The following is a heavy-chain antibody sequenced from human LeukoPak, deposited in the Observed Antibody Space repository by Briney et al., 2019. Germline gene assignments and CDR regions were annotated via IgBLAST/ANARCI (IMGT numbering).Heavy chain of an antibody. V-gene: IGHV1-69*10. CDR3: ARELRSDRRWGY. J-gene: IGHJ4*02. Sequence: SVKVSCKASGYTFTGYYMYWVRQVPGQGLEWMGWINPILGIANYAQKFQGRVTITADKSTSTAYMELSSLRSEDTAVYYCARELRSDRRWGYWGQGTLVTVSS. CDR1: GYTFTGYY. D-gene: IGHD3-16*01. CDR2: INPILGIA.